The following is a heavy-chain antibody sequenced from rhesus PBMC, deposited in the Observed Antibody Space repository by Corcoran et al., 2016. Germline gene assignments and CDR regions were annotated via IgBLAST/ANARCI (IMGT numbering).Heavy chain of an antibody. CDR1: GASIRSYW. D-gene: IGHD5-24*01. CDR3: AREYSGYSYNDY. Sequence: QVQLQESGPGLVKPSETLSLTCAVSGASIRSYWWHWIRQPPGKGLEWIGEISGKSGGTNYNPSLKSRVTISNDASKNRFSLKLSSVTAADTAVYYCAREYSGYSYNDYWGQGVLVTISS. V-gene: IGHV4-80*01. CDR2: ISGKSGGT. J-gene: IGHJ4*01.